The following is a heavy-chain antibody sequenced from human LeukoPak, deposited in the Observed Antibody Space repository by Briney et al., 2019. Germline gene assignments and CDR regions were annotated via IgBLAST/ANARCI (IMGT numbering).Heavy chain of an antibody. CDR1: GGSITTSF. D-gene: IGHD1-26*01. CDR3: ARFPCSGNLYLYFDY. Sequence: PSETLSLTCAVYGGSITTSFWSWIRQPPGKGLEWIGEITQTGSTIYSPSLQSRVSISRDASKNQLSLKLRPVTAADTAVYYCARFPCSGNLYLYFDYWSQGSLVTVSS. J-gene: IGHJ4*02. V-gene: IGHV4-34*01. CDR2: ITQTGST.